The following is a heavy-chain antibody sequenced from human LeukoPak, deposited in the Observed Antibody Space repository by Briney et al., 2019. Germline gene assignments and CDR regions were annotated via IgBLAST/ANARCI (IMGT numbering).Heavy chain of an antibody. Sequence: ASVKVSCKASGYTFTGYYMHWVRQAPGQGLEWMGWINPNSGGTNYAQKFQGRVTMTRDTSISTAYMELSRVRSDDTAVYYCAREESIMITFGGVIADDAFDIWGQGTMVTVSS. CDR1: GYTFTGYY. J-gene: IGHJ3*02. D-gene: IGHD3-16*02. CDR2: INPNSGGT. V-gene: IGHV1-2*02. CDR3: AREESIMITFGGVIADDAFDI.